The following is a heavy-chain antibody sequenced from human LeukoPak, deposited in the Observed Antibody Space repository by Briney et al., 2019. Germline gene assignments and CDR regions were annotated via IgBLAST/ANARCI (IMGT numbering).Heavy chain of an antibody. V-gene: IGHV4-34*01. Sequence: SETLSLTCAVYGGSFSGYYWSWIRQPPGKGLEWIGEINHSGSTNYNPSLKSRVTISVDTSKNQFSLKLSSVTAADTAVYYCAKTRDTHWHCGGDCYGAFDIWGQGTMVTVSS. CDR1: GGSFSGYY. CDR3: AKTRDTHWHCGGDCYGAFDI. J-gene: IGHJ3*02. D-gene: IGHD2-21*02. CDR2: INHSGST.